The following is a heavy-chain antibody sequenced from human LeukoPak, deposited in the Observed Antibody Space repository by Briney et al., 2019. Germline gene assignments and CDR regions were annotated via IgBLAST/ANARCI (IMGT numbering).Heavy chain of an antibody. CDR1: GFTFSRYA. D-gene: IGHD3-10*01. CDR2: ISSNGGST. CDR3: VKDGSGSYYTYYFDY. J-gene: IGHJ4*02. V-gene: IGHV3-64D*06. Sequence: GRSQRLSCSASGFTFSRYAMHWARQAPGKGLEYVSAISSNGGSTYYADSVKGRFTISRDNSKNTLYLKMSSLRAEDTAVYYCVKDGSGSYYTYYFDYWGQGTLVTVSS.